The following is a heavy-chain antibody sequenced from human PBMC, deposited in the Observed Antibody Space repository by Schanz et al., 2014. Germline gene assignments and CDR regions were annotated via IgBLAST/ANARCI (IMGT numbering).Heavy chain of an antibody. CDR3: AKSQGSSFDS. CDR2: FNDGGVNK. CDR1: GFAFSSYG. J-gene: IGHJ4*02. D-gene: IGHD6-13*01. V-gene: IGHV3-23*01. Sequence: DVQLLDSGGGLVQPGGSLRLSCLASGFAFSSYGMNWLRQAPGKGLEWVSSFNDGGVNKYYADSVKGRFTISSDNSKNTLYLQMNSLRAEDTAVYYCAKSQGSSFDSWGQGTLVTVSS.